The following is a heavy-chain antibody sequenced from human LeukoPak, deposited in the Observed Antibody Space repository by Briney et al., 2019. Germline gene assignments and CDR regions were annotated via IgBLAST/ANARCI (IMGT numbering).Heavy chain of an antibody. V-gene: IGHV3-7*01. CDR3: GSIGSSWYEDY. Sequence: GGALRLSCAASGFTVSSYWMSWVRQAPGKGLEWAANIKQDGSEKYYVDSVKGRFTISRDNAKNSLYLQMNSLSAEDTAVYYCGSIGSSWYEDYCGQGTLVTVSS. CDR1: GFTVSSYW. CDR2: IKQDGSEK. J-gene: IGHJ4*02. D-gene: IGHD6-13*01.